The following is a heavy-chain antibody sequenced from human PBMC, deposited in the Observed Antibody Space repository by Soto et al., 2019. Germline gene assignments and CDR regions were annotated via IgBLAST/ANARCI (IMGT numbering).Heavy chain of an antibody. J-gene: IGHJ6*02. Sequence: QVQLVESGGGVVQPGRSLRLSCAASGFTFSSYGMHWVRQAPGKGLEWVAVISYDGSNKYYADSVKCRFTISRDNSKNTVYLQMDSLRDEDKAVYYCVKATTPHSSGYYSGMDDWGQGSTVTASS. D-gene: IGHD3-22*01. V-gene: IGHV3-30*18. CDR2: ISYDGSNK. CDR3: VKATTPHSSGYYSGMDD. CDR1: GFTFSSYG.